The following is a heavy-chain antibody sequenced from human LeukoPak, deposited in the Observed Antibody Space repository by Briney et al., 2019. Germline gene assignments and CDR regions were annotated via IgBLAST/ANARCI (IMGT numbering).Heavy chain of an antibody. D-gene: IGHD3-9*01. J-gene: IGHJ2*01. CDR3: ARAYYDILTGASPGWYLDL. CDR2: INHSGST. Sequence: SETLSLTCAVYGGSFSGYYWSWIRQPPGKGLEWIGEINHSGSTNYNPSLKSRVTISVDTSKNQFSLKLSSVTAADTVVYYCARAYYDILTGASPGWYLDLWGRGTLVTVSS. V-gene: IGHV4-34*01. CDR1: GGSFSGYY.